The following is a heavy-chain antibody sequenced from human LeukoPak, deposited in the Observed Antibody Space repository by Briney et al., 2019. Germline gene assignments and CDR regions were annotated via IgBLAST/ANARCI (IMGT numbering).Heavy chain of an antibody. Sequence: GGSLRLSCAASGFTFSRYAMNWVRQAPGKGLEWVSAISGNDGGTYYADSVKGRFTISRDNSKNTLYLQMNSLRAEDTAVYYCAKIRAPAYDIWGQGTTVTVSS. J-gene: IGHJ3*02. CDR3: AKIRAPAYDI. D-gene: IGHD3-3*02. V-gene: IGHV3-23*01. CDR1: GFTFSRYA. CDR2: ISGNDGGT.